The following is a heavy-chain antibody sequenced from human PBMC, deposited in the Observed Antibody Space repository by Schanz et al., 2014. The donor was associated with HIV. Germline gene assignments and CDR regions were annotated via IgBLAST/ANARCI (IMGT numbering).Heavy chain of an antibody. CDR3: AREGSNYYGSGSYYKTYGMDV. CDR2: IWYDGSNK. Sequence: VQLMDSGGGLVQPGGSLRLSCAASGFPFGSYAMSWVRQAPGKGLEWVAVIWYDGSNKYYADSVKGRFTISRDNSKNTLDLQMNSLRAEDTAVYYCAREGSNYYGSGSYYKTYGMDVWGQGTTVTVSS. D-gene: IGHD3-10*01. V-gene: IGHV3-33*08. CDR1: GFPFGSYA. J-gene: IGHJ6*02.